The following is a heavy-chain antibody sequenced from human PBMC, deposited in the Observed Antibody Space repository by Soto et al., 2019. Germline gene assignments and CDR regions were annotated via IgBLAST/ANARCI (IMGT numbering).Heavy chain of an antibody. CDR1: GGSISSSNYY. D-gene: IGHD3-10*01. CDR2: IYYSGST. Sequence: SETLSLTCTVSGGSISSSNYYWGWIRQPPGKGLEWIGSIYYSGSTYYNPSLESRVTISVDTSKNQFSLKLSSVSAADTAVFYCARARHYLMDVWGQGTTVTVSS. V-gene: IGHV4-39*01. CDR3: ARARHYLMDV. J-gene: IGHJ6*02.